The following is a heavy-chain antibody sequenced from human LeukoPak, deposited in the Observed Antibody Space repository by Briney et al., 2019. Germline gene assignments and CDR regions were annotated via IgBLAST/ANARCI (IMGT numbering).Heavy chain of an antibody. V-gene: IGHV3-30*02. CDR3: AKSPSGSYYYYYYMDV. D-gene: IGHD1-26*01. Sequence: GGSLRLSCAASGFTFSSYGMHWVRQAPGKGLEWVAFIRYDGSNKYYADSVKGRFTISRDNSKNTLYLQMNSMRAEDTAVYYCAKSPSGSYYYYYYMDVWGKGTTVTVSS. J-gene: IGHJ6*03. CDR1: GFTFSSYG. CDR2: IRYDGSNK.